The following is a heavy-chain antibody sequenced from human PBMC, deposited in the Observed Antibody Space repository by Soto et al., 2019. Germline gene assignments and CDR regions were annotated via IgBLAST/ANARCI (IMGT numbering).Heavy chain of an antibody. CDR1: GFIFSDFG. Sequence: GGSLRLSCAASGFIFSDFGMHWFRQSPGKGLEWVAVISFEGSNKYYADSVKGRFTISRDDSKNTVYLELNSLRPEDTAVYYCARELTDYNYEYKFGFWGQGTLVTVSS. CDR2: ISFEGSNK. D-gene: IGHD4-4*01. CDR3: ARELTDYNYEYKFGF. V-gene: IGHV3-30*03. J-gene: IGHJ4*03.